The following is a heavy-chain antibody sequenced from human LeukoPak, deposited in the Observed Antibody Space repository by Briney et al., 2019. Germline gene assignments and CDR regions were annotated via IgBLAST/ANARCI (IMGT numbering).Heavy chain of an antibody. CDR3: ARGGDYYDSSGYPTLFDY. J-gene: IGHJ4*02. D-gene: IGHD3-22*01. CDR2: INHSGST. Sequence: KASETLSLTCAVYGGSFSGYYWSWIRQPPGKGLEWIGEINHSGSTNYNPSLKSRVTISVDTSKNQFSLKLSSVTAADTAVYYCARGGDYYDSSGYPTLFDYWGQGTLVTVSS. CDR1: GGSFSGYY. V-gene: IGHV4-34*01.